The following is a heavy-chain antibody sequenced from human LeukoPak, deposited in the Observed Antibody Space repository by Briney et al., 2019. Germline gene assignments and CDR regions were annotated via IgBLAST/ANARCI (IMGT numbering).Heavy chain of an antibody. V-gene: IGHV4-34*01. CDR2: INHSGST. Sequence: SETLSLTCAVSGGSFSGYYWSWIRQPPGKGLEWIGEINHSGSTNYNPSLKSRVTISVDTSKNQFSLKLSSVTAADTAVEYCARHSIAPDYWGQPTLVTVSS. D-gene: IGHD6-13*01. CDR3: ARHSIAPDY. CDR1: GGSFSGYY. J-gene: IGHJ4*02.